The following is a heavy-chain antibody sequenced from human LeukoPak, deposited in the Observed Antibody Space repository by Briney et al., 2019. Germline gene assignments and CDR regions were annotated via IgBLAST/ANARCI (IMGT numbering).Heavy chain of an antibody. Sequence: GSLRLSCAASGFAFSTYGMHWIRQPPGKGLEWIGEINHSGSTNYNPSLKSRVTISVDTSKNQFSLKLSSVTAADTAVYYCARIVVVPAANFDYWGQGTLVTVSS. CDR1: GFAFSTYG. CDR2: INHSGST. D-gene: IGHD2-2*01. J-gene: IGHJ4*02. V-gene: IGHV4-34*01. CDR3: ARIVVVPAANFDY.